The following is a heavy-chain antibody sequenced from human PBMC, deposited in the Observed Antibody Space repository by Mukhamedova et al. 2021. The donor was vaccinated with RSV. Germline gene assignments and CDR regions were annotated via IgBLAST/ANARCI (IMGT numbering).Heavy chain of an antibody. V-gene: IGHV3-21*01. Sequence: YYADSMKGRFTISRDNDKNSVYLQMDSLRDEDTAVYYCTRDVYRDTSCYAYWGQGTLVTVSS. D-gene: IGHD2-2*01. CDR3: TRDVYRDTSCYAY. J-gene: IGHJ4*02.